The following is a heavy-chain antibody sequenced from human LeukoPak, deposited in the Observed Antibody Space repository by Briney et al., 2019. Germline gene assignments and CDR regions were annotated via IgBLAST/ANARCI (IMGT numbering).Heavy chain of an antibody. CDR2: IIPIFGTA. CDR1: GGTFSSYA. D-gene: IGHD3-22*01. V-gene: IGHV1-69*13. CDR3: ASPNSSGYYHPFYFDY. Sequence: SVKVSCKASGGTFSSYAISWVRQAPGQGLEWIGGIIPIFGTANYAQKFQGRVTITADESTSTAYMELSSLRSEDTAVYYCASPNSSGYYHPFYFDYWGQGTLVTVSS. J-gene: IGHJ4*02.